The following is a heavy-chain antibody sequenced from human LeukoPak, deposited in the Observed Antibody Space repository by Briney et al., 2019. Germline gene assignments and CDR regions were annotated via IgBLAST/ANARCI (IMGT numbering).Heavy chain of an antibody. Sequence: SVKVSCKASGGTFSSYAISWVRQAPGQGLEWMGRIIPILGIANYAQKFQGRVTITADKSTSTAYMELNSLRSEDTAVYYCARDGTYYYDSSGYYFNWFDPWGQGTLVTVSS. CDR1: GGTFSSYA. J-gene: IGHJ5*02. CDR2: IIPILGIA. V-gene: IGHV1-69*04. CDR3: ARDGTYYYDSSGYYFNWFDP. D-gene: IGHD3-22*01.